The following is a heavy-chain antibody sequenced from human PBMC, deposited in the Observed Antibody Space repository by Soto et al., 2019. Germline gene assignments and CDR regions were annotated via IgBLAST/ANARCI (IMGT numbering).Heavy chain of an antibody. J-gene: IGHJ4*02. CDR2: INPSGGST. CDR3: ARDAGLEWELLHYFDY. V-gene: IGHV1-46*01. Sequence: QVQLVQSGAEVKKPGASVKVSCKASGYTFTSYYMHWVRQAPGQGLEWMGIINPSGGSTSYAQKFQGRVTMTRDTSTSTVYMELSSLRSEDTAVYYCARDAGLEWELLHYFDYWGQGTLVTVSS. CDR1: GYTFTSYY. D-gene: IGHD1-26*01.